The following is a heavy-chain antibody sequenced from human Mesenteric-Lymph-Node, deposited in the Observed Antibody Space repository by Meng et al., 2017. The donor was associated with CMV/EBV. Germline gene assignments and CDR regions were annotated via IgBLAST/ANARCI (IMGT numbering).Heavy chain of an antibody. V-gene: IGHV3-23*03. D-gene: IGHD2-8*02. J-gene: IGHJ4*02. CDR1: GFSFSDYA. CDR3: AREGVISVLPDY. CDR2: IYGGGHSP. Sequence: GESLKISCAASGFSFSDYAMTWVRQAPGKGLEWVAIIYGGGHSPYYEDSVEGRFTISRDDSRDILFLQMNSLRAEDTAVYYCAREGVISVLPDYWGQGTQVTVSS.